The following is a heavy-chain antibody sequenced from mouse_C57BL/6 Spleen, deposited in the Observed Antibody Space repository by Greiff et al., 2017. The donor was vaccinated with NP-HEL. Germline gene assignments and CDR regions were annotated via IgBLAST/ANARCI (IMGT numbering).Heavy chain of an antibody. CDR3: AREIRRYFDY. J-gene: IGHJ2*01. V-gene: IGHV5-4*01. CDR2: ISAGGSYT. Sequence: EVKLMESGGGLVKPGGSLKLSCAASGFTFSSYAMSWVRQTPEKRLEWVATISAGGSYTYYPDNVKGRFTISRDNAKNNLYLQMSHLKADDTAMYYGAREIRRYFDYWGQGTTLTVSS. CDR1: GFTFSSYA.